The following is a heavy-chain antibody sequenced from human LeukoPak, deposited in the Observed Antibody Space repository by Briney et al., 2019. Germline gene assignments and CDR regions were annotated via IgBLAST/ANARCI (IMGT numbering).Heavy chain of an antibody. D-gene: IGHD1-1*01. V-gene: IGHV1-18*01. CDR3: ARDGAGTTASYYYGMDV. J-gene: IGHJ6*02. CDR1: GYTFTSYG. Sequence: ASVKVSCKASGYTFTSYGISWVRQAPGQGLEWMGWISAYNGNTNYAQKLQGRVTMTTDTSTSTAYMELRSLRSDDTAVYYCARDGAGTTASYYYGMDVWGQGTTVTVSS. CDR2: ISAYNGNT.